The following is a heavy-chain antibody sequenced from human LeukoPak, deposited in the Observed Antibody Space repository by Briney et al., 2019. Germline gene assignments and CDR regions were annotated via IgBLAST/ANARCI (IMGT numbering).Heavy chain of an antibody. J-gene: IGHJ6*02. D-gene: IGHD2-15*01. CDR3: VRDLAVVVVAATLDYYYGMDV. CDR2: ISAYNGNT. Sequence: ASVKVSCKASGYTLTSYGISWVRQAPGQGLEWMGWISAYNGNTNYAQKLQGRVTMATDTSTSTAYMELRSLRSDDTAVYYCVRDLAVVVVAATLDYYYGMDVWGQGTTVTVSS. CDR1: GYTLTSYG. V-gene: IGHV1-18*01.